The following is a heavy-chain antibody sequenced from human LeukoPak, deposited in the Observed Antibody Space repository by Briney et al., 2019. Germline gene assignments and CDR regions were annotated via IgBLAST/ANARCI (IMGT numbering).Heavy chain of an antibody. CDR1: GYSISSGYY. CDR2: IYHSGST. Sequence: KPSETLSLTCTVSGYSISSGYYWGWIRQPPGKGLEWIGSIYHSGSTYYNPSLKSRVTISVDTSKNQFSLKLSSVTAADTAVYYCAIVEQRLGGRAFDYWGQGTLVTVSS. J-gene: IGHJ4*02. V-gene: IGHV4-38-2*02. D-gene: IGHD6-25*01. CDR3: AIVEQRLGGRAFDY.